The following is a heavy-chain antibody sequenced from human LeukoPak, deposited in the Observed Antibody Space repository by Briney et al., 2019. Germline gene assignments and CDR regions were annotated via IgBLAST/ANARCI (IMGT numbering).Heavy chain of an antibody. CDR2: IKQDGSEK. CDR3: ARDSPGNDY. J-gene: IGHJ4*02. Sequence: PGGSLRLSCAASRFTFSTYWMSWVRQPPGKGLEWVANIKQDGSEKYYVDSVKGRFTISRDNAKNSLYLQINSLRAEDTAMFYCARDSPGNDYWGQGTLVSVSS. V-gene: IGHV3-7*01. D-gene: IGHD4-23*01. CDR1: RFTFSTYW.